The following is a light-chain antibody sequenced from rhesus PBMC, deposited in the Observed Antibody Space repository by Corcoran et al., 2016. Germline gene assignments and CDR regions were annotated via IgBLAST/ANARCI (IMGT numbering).Light chain of an antibody. J-gene: IGKJ4*01. CDR2: SAY. Sequence: EIVMTQSPATLSLSPGETATLSCRASESVGSYLAWYQQKPGHAPKLLVHSAYFRATGIPDRFSGSGSRTEFTLTISSLEPEDVGVYHCQQYNDLLLTFGGGTKVEIK. V-gene: IGKV3-40*03. CDR1: ESVGSY. CDR3: QQYNDLLLT.